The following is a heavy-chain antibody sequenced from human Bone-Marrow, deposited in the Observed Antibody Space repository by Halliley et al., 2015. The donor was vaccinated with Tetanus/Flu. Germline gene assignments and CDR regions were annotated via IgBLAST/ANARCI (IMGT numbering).Heavy chain of an antibody. V-gene: IGHV3-53*01. J-gene: IGHJ3*02. CDR1: GFTVSSNY. CDR2: IYGGGTT. CDR3: SRGAQGALYI. Sequence: QLVQSGGGLIQHGGSLRLSCAVSGFTVSSNYMSWVRQAPGKGLEWVSVIYGGGTTHYADSVKGRFTISRDNSKNTLSLQMNSLRAEDSAVYYCSRGAQGALYIWGQGTMVTVSS.